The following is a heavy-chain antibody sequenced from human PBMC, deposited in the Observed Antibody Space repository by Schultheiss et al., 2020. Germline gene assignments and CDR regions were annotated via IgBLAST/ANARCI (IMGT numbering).Heavy chain of an antibody. CDR2: IIPIFGTA. Sequence: SVKVSCKASGGTFSSYAISWVRQAPGQGLEWMGGIIPIFGTANYAQKFQGRVTITADESTSTAYMELSSLRSEDTAVYYCAIPRKQLRPEGDGMDVWGQGTTVTVSS. V-gene: IGHV1-69*13. CDR1: GGTFSSYA. CDR3: AIPRKQLRPEGDGMDV. D-gene: IGHD5-24*01. J-gene: IGHJ6*02.